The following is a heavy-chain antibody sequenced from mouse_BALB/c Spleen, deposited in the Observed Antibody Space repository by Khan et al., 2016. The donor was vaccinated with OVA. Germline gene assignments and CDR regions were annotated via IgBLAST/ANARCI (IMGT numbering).Heavy chain of an antibody. D-gene: IGHD2-1*01. CDR3: ARSGGNFHWYFDV. J-gene: IGHJ1*01. CDR1: GFTFSSFG. CDR2: ISSGSSTI. V-gene: IGHV5-17*02. Sequence: EVELVESGGGLVQPGGSRKLSCAASGFTFSSFGMHWVRQAPKKGLEWVAYISSGSSTIYYVATVKGRFTISRDNPKNTLFLQMTSLRSEDTAMYYCARSGGNFHWYFDVWGAGTSVTVSS.